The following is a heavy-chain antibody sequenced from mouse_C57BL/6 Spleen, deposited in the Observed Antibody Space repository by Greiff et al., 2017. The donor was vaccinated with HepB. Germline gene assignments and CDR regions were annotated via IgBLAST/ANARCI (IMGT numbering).Heavy chain of an antibody. Sequence: QVQLKQPGAELVKPGASVKLSCKASGYTFTSYWMHWVKQRPGRGLEWIGRIDPNSGGTKYNEKFKSKATLTVDKPSSTAYMQLSSLTSEDSAVYYCARPLDYDWFAYWGQGTLVTVSA. CDR3: ARPLDYDWFAY. CDR2: IDPNSGGT. D-gene: IGHD2-4*01. V-gene: IGHV1-72*01. CDR1: GYTFTSYW. J-gene: IGHJ3*01.